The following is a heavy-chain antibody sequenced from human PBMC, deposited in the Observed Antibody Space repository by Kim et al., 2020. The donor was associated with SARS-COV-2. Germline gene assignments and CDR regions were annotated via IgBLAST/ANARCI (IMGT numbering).Heavy chain of an antibody. V-gene: IGHV5-10-1*01. CDR3: ARGSDYDY. J-gene: IGHJ4*02. CDR2: DSYT. Sequence: DSYTPSSRSFQGHVSISADKSINTAYLQWTSLKASDTAIYYCARGSDYDYWGQGTLVTVSS. D-gene: IGHD4-17*01.